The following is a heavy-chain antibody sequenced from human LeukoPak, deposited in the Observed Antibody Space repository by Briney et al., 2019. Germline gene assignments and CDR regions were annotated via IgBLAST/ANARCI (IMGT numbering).Heavy chain of an antibody. Sequence: SETLSLTCTVSGGSISSRSYYWGWIRQPPGKGLEWIGSIYYSGSTYYNPSLKSRVTISVDTSKNQFSLKLSSVTAADTAVYYCARRGVGVPGAFDIWGQGTMVTVPS. J-gene: IGHJ3*02. CDR2: IYYSGST. CDR3: ARRGVGVPGAFDI. D-gene: IGHD1-26*01. CDR1: GGSISSRSYY. V-gene: IGHV4-39*01.